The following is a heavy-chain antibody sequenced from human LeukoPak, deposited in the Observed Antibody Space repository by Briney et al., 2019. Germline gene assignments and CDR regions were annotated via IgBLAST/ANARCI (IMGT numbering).Heavy chain of an antibody. Sequence: SENLSLNCAVYGGPFSGYYWSWIRQPPGQGLEWIGEINHSGSTNYNPSLKSRVTISVDTSKNQFSLKLSSVTAADTAVYYCARESSSSWKADFDYWGQGTLVTVSS. V-gene: IGHV4-34*01. D-gene: IGHD6-13*01. J-gene: IGHJ4*02. CDR3: ARESSSSWKADFDY. CDR1: GGPFSGYY. CDR2: INHSGST.